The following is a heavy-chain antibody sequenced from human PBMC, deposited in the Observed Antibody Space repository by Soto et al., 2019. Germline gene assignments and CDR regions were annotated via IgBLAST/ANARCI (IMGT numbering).Heavy chain of an antibody. D-gene: IGHD2-21*02. Sequence: QLQLQESGSGLVKPSQTLSLTCAVSGGSISSGRYSWSWIRHPPGKVLEWIVYIYHSGSTYYNPSLKRRVTIAVDRSKNQFSLKLSSVTAADTAVYCWARVADCGGDCYRGFDSRGQGNLVTVSS. CDR3: ARVADCGGDCYRGFDS. J-gene: IGHJ5*01. V-gene: IGHV4-30-2*01. CDR2: IYHSGST. CDR1: GGSISSGRYS.